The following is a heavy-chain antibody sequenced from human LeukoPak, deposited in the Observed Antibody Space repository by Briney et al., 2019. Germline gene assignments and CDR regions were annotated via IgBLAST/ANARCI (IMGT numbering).Heavy chain of an antibody. Sequence: VGCLRHSSAASGFTFSSDAMHWVRQAPGKRLGWGAVTSYDGSNKQYADSVKGRFTISRDNSKNTLYLQMNSLRGEDTAVYYCATGMYSGSYFGLFHYWGQGTLVTVPS. CDR1: GFTFSSDA. CDR3: ATGMYSGSYFGLFHY. D-gene: IGHD1-26*01. CDR2: TSYDGSNK. V-gene: IGHV3-30-3*01. J-gene: IGHJ4*02.